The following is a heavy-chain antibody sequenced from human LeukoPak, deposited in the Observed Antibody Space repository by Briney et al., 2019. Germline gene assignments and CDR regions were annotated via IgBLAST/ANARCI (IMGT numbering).Heavy chain of an antibody. CDR1: GGSISSGDYY. V-gene: IGHV4-30-4*01. CDR2: IYYSGST. Sequence: SETLSLTCTVSGGSISSGDYYWSWIRQPPGKGLEWIGYIYYSGSTYYNPSLKSRVTISVDTSKNRFSLKLSSVTAADTAVYYCARDLSYVDGDHYFDYWGQGTLVTVSS. CDR3: ARDLSYVDGDHYFDY. J-gene: IGHJ4*02. D-gene: IGHD2/OR15-2a*01.